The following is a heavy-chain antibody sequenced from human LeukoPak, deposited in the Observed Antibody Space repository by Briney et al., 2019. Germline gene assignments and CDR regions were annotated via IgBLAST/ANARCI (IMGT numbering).Heavy chain of an antibody. CDR1: GGSISSSSYY. CDR3: ARHERKEHEDWFDP. V-gene: IGHV4-39*01. Sequence: PSETLSLTCTVSGGSISSSSYYWGWIRQPPGKGLEWIGSIYYSGSTYYNPSLKSRVTISVDTSKNQFSLKLSSVTAADTAVYYCARHERKEHEDWFDPWGQGTLVTVSS. D-gene: IGHD1/OR15-1a*01. CDR2: IYYSGST. J-gene: IGHJ5*02.